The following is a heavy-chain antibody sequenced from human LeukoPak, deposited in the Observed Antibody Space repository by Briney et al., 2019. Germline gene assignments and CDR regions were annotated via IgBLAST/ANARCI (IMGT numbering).Heavy chain of an antibody. Sequence: GSLRLSCAASGFTVSSSAMSWVRQAPGKGLEWVSTIIDGGGSTFYADSVKGRFTVSRDSSKNTLYLQMNSLRAEDTAIYYCAKVRKVAWYYFDYWGQGTLVTVSS. CDR3: AKVRKVAWYYFDY. CDR2: IIDGGGST. J-gene: IGHJ4*02. V-gene: IGHV3-23*01. D-gene: IGHD2-8*01. CDR1: GFTVSSSA.